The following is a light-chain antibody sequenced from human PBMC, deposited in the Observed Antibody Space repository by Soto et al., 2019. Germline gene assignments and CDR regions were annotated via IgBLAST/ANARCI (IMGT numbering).Light chain of an antibody. CDR3: EQYGSSPRYT. CDR2: DAS. J-gene: IGKJ2*01. V-gene: IGKV3D-20*01. CDR1: QSVSSSY. Sequence: EIVLTQSPATLSLSPGERATLSCGASQSVSSSYLAWYQQKPALAPRLLIYDASTRATGIPDRFSGSGSGTDFTLTISRLEPEDFAVYYCEQYGSSPRYTFGQGTKLEIK.